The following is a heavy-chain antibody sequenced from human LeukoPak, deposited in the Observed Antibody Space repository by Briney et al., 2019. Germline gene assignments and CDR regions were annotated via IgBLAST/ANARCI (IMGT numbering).Heavy chain of an antibody. J-gene: IGHJ3*02. CDR2: IYYSGST. Sequence: SETLSLTCTLSGGSINSYYWSWIRQPPGKGLEWIGYIYYSGSTNYNPSLKSRVTISVDTSNNKFSLKLTSLTAAVTAVYYCVRHLSAGRPAFDIWGQGTMVTVSS. D-gene: IGHD2-15*01. V-gene: IGHV4-59*08. CDR3: VRHLSAGRPAFDI. CDR1: GGSINSYY.